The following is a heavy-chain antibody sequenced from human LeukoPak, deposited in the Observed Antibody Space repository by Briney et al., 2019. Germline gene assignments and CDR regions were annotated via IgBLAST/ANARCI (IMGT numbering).Heavy chain of an antibody. D-gene: IGHD6-13*01. Sequence: GGSLRLSCAASGFTVSSNYMSWVRQAPGKGLEWVSVIYSGGSTYYADSVKGRFAISRDNFKNTLYLQMNSLRAEDTAVYYCARDGGIAAQQNDYWGQGTLVTVSS. J-gene: IGHJ4*02. V-gene: IGHV3-66*02. CDR2: IYSGGST. CDR3: ARDGGIAAQQNDY. CDR1: GFTVSSNY.